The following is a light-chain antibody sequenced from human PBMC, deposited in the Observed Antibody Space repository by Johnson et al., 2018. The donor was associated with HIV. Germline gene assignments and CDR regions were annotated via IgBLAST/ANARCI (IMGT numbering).Light chain of an antibody. CDR1: SSNIGNNY. CDR2: DNN. CDR3: GTWDTSLSAGGV. V-gene: IGLV1-51*01. Sequence: QSVLTQPPSVSAAPGQKVTISCSGSSSNIGNNYVSWYQQFPGTAPKLLIYDNNERPSGIPDRFSASKSGTSATLAITGLQTGDEADYYCGTWDTSLSAGGVFGTGTKVTVL. J-gene: IGLJ1*01.